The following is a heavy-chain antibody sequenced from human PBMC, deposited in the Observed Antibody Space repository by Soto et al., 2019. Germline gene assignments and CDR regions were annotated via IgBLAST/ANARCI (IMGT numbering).Heavy chain of an antibody. CDR3: ARGGYSYGWRKISDYYYGIDV. CDR1: GGSFSGYY. D-gene: IGHD5-18*01. Sequence: PSETLSLTCAVYGGSFSGYYWSWIRQPPGKGLEWIGEINHSGSTNYNPSLKSRVTISVDTSKNQFSLKLSSVTAADTAVYYCARGGYSYGWRKISDYYYGIDVWGQGTTVTVSS. V-gene: IGHV4-34*01. J-gene: IGHJ6*02. CDR2: INHSGST.